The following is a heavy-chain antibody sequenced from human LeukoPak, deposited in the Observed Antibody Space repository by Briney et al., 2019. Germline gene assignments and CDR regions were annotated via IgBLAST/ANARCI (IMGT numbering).Heavy chain of an antibody. Sequence: PSETLSLTCTVSGGSISSSSYYWGWIRQPPGKGLEWIGSIYYSGSTYYNPSLKSRVTISVDTSKNQFSLKLSSVTAADTAVYYCARGQWLVRGGRRRHEYFQHWGQGTLVTVSS. CDR1: GGSISSSSYY. V-gene: IGHV4-39*07. CDR2: IYYSGST. D-gene: IGHD6-19*01. J-gene: IGHJ1*01. CDR3: ARGQWLVRGGRRRHEYFQH.